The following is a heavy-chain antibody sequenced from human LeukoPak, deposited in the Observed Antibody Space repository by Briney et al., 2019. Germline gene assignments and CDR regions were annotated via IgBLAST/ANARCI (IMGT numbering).Heavy chain of an antibody. CDR3: AKDLVIVGATMEWTAIDY. V-gene: IGHV3-23*01. D-gene: IGHD1-26*01. CDR1: GFTFSSYA. J-gene: IGHJ4*02. Sequence: GGSLRLSCAASGFTFSSYAMSWVRQAPGKGLEWVSGISGSGDSTYYADSVKGRFTISRDNSKNSLYLQMNSLRAEDTAVYYCAKDLVIVGATMEWTAIDYWGQGTLVTVSS. CDR2: ISGSGDST.